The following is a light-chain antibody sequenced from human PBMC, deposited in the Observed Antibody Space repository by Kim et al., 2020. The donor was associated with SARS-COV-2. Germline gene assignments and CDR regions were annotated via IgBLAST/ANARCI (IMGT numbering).Light chain of an antibody. V-gene: IGKV3-20*01. CDR2: GAS. CDR1: QGVTSNH. CDR3: HQYGISRT. Sequence: LAPGERATLSCRASQGVTSNHLAWYQQKPGQAPRLLIYGASRRATGIPSRFSGSGSGTDFTLTISRLEPEDFAVYFCHQYGISRTFGQGTKVDIK. J-gene: IGKJ1*01.